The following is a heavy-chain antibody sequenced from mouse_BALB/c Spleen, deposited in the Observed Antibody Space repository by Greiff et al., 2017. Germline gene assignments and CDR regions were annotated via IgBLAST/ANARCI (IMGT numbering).Heavy chain of an antibody. D-gene: IGHD2-1*01. Sequence: EVMLVESGPELVKPGASVKISCKASGYTFTDYNMHWVKQSHGKSLEWIGYIYPYNGGTGYNQKFKSKATLTVDNSSSTAYMELRSLTSEDSAVYYCARDGNSDAMDYWGQGTSVTVSS. J-gene: IGHJ4*01. CDR1: GYTFTDYN. CDR3: ARDGNSDAMDY. CDR2: IYPYNGGT. V-gene: IGHV1S29*02.